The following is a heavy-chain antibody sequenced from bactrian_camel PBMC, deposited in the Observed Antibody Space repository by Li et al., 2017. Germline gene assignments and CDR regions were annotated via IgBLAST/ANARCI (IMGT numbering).Heavy chain of an antibody. J-gene: IGHJ4*01. D-gene: IGHD8*01. CDR1: GLTFDDFA. CDR2: IGTDGST. V-gene: IGHV3S56*01. Sequence: QVQLVESGVGSVQAGGSLRLSCTASGLTFDDFAMGWYRQAPGKERELVSTIGTDGSTTYAESVKDRFTISLDYAKGIVYLEMNSLKIEDTAEYYCAAARPAPGMYWICRDVTGGQGTQVTVS.